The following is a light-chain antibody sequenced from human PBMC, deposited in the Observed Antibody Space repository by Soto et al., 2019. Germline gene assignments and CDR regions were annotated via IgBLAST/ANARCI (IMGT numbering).Light chain of an antibody. CDR2: GAS. J-gene: IGKJ1*01. CDR1: QSVSTN. CDR3: QQYNDWPPWT. Sequence: EVVLTQSPATLSLSPGERASLSCRASQSVSTNLAWYQQKPGQAPSLLIYGASTRATGIPARFSGSGSATEFTPTISSLQSEDFAVYYCQQYNDWPPWTFGQGTKVEIK. V-gene: IGKV3D-15*01.